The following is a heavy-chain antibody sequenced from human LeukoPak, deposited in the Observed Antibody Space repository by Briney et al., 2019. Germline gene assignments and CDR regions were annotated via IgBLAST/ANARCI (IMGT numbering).Heavy chain of an antibody. J-gene: IGHJ4*02. CDR2: IRSKTNNYAT. V-gene: IGHV3-73*01. CDR1: GFIFSGSA. Sequence: PGGSLTLSCAASGFIFSGSAMHWVRQASGKGQEWVGRIRSKTNNYATAYAASVKGRFTVSRDDSKTTTYLQVNSLKPEDTSVYYCTRQEDYGAISVDWAQGTLVTVSS. D-gene: IGHD4-23*01. CDR3: TRQEDYGAISVD.